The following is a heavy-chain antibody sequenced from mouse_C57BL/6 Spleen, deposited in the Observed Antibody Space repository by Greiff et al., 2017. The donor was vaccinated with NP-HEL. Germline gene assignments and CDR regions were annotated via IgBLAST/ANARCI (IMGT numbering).Heavy chain of an antibody. CDR1: GFTFSSYA. Sequence: EVKLMESGGGLVKPGGSLKLSCAASGFTFSSYAMSWVRQTPEKRLEWVATISDGGSYTYYPDNVKGRFTISRDKAKNNLYLQMSHLKSEDTAMDYCARVYDYDVGAMDYWGQGTSVTVSS. CDR3: ARVYDYDVGAMDY. J-gene: IGHJ4*01. CDR2: ISDGGSYT. V-gene: IGHV5-4*03. D-gene: IGHD2-4*01.